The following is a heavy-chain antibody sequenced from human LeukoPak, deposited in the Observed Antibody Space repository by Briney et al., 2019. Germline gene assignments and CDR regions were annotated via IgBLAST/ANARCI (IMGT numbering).Heavy chain of an antibody. D-gene: IGHD6-19*01. V-gene: IGHV3-30-3*01. CDR1: GFTFSSYA. CDR3: ARVGRQWLVPYQNYYFDY. J-gene: IGHJ4*02. CDR2: ISYDGSNK. Sequence: PGRSLRLSCAASGFTFSSYAMHWVRQAPGKGLEWVAVISYDGSNKYYADSVKGRFTISRDNAKNSLYLQMNSLRDEDTAVYYCARVGRQWLVPYQNYYFDYWGQGTLVTVSS.